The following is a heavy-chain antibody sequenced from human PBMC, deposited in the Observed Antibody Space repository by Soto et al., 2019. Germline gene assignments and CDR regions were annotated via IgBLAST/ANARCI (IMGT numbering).Heavy chain of an antibody. CDR1: GFTFSSYW. V-gene: IGHV3-7*05. J-gene: IGHJ4*02. Sequence: GESLKISCAASGFTFSSYWMTWVRQAPGKGLEWVANINQDGSGKYYVDSVKGRFTISRDNAQNSLYLQMNSLRAEDTAVYYCARSPYYDYVWGTYRYYKYYFDYWGQGTLVTVSS. D-gene: IGHD3-16*02. CDR3: ARSPYYDYVWGTYRYYKYYFDY. CDR2: INQDGSGK.